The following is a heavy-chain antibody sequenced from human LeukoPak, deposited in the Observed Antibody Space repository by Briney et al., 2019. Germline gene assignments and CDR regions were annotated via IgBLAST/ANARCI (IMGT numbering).Heavy chain of an antibody. D-gene: IGHD6-13*01. CDR2: INHNSGGA. CDR3: GHRIAATGTEDY. J-gene: IGHJ4*02. V-gene: IGHV1-2*02. CDR1: GYTFTGYY. Sequence: ASVKVSCTASGYTFTGYYMHWVRQAPGQGLEWMGWINHNSGGANYAQTFQGRVTMSRDKSISTAYMGLGSLRSDDTAVYYCGHRIAATGTEDYWGQGTLVTVSS.